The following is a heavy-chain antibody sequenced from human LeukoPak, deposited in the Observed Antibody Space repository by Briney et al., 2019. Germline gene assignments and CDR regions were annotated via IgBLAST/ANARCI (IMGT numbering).Heavy chain of an antibody. V-gene: IGHV4-34*01. CDR2: INHSGST. CDR1: GGSFSGYY. Sequence: PSETLSLTCAVYGGSFSGYYWGWIRQPPGKGLEWIGEINHSGSTNYNPSLRSRVAISVDTSKNQFSLKLSSVTAADTAMYYCARVPVDYDFWSGYPTSLYYFDYWGQGTLVTVPS. J-gene: IGHJ4*02. D-gene: IGHD3-3*01. CDR3: ARVPVDYDFWSGYPTSLYYFDY.